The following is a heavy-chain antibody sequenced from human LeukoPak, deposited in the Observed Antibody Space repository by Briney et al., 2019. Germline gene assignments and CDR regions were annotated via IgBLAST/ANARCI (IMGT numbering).Heavy chain of an antibody. V-gene: IGHV1-2*02. CDR1: GYTFTGYY. D-gene: IGHD2-8*01. Sequence: GASVKVSCKASGYTFTGYYMHWVRQAPGQGLEWMGWINPNSGGTNYAQKFQGRVTMTRDTSISTAYMELSSLRSEDTAVYYCARQRGGQYEDAFDIWGQGTMVTVSS. J-gene: IGHJ3*02. CDR2: INPNSGGT. CDR3: ARQRGGQYEDAFDI.